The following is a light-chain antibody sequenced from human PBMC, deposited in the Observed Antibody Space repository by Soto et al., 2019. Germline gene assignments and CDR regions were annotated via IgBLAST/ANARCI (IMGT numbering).Light chain of an antibody. CDR2: DAS. J-gene: IGKJ1*01. CDR3: QQYNSYSLWT. Sequence: DIQMTQSPSTLSASVGDRVTITCRASQSISSWLAWYQQRPGKAPNLLIYDASSLESGVPSRFSGSGSRTEFTLTISSLQPDDSATYFCQQYNSYSLWTFGQGTKVEVK. CDR1: QSISSW. V-gene: IGKV1-5*01.